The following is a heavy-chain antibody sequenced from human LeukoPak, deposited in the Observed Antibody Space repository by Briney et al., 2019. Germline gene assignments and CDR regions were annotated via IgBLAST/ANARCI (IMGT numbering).Heavy chain of an antibody. J-gene: IGHJ4*02. Sequence: SETLSLTCAVSGGSISNSNWWSWVRQPPGKGLEWIGEIYHSGRTNYNPSLKSRVTISVDKSKNQFSLKLSSVTAADTAVYYCASSRFGESVDYWGQGTLVTVSS. V-gene: IGHV4-4*02. D-gene: IGHD3-10*01. CDR3: ASSRFGESVDY. CDR2: IYHSGRT. CDR1: GGSISNSNW.